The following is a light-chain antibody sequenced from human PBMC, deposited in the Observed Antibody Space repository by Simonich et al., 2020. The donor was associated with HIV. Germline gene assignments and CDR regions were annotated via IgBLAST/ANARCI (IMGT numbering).Light chain of an antibody. J-gene: IGKJ1*01. Sequence: DIVMTQSPDSLAVSLGARATINCKSSRSVLYSSNNKKYLAWYQQKPGQPPKLLIYWASTRESGVPDRFSGSGSGTDFTLTISSLQAEDVAIYYCQQYYSTPPTFGQGTKVEIK. CDR2: WAS. CDR1: RSVLYSSNNKKY. V-gene: IGKV4-1*01. CDR3: QQYYSTPPT.